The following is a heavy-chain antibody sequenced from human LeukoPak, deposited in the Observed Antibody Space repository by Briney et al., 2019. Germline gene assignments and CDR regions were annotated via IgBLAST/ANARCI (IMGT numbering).Heavy chain of an antibody. V-gene: IGHV4-4*07. CDR3: ARRGGSGTYHFDY. CDR1: GDSVSTYY. CDR2: IYSSLST. Sequence: SETLSLTCTVSGDSVSTYYWSWIRQPAGKGLEWLGRIYSSLSTNYNPSLKGRVTMSVDTSKNQFSIKLSSVTAADTAVYYCARRGGSGTYHFDYWGQGTLVTVSS. D-gene: IGHD3-10*01. J-gene: IGHJ4*02.